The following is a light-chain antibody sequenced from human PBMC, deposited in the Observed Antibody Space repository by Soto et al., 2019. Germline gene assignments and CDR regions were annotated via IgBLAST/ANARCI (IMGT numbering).Light chain of an antibody. CDR1: QSVRRNY. Sequence: EIVLTQSPGTLYLSPGERATLSCRASQSVRRNYLAWYRQKPGQAPRLLIYGATSRATGIPDRFSGSGSGTDFTLTISRLEPEDFALYYCQQYDSTPVYTCGQGTKLEIK. CDR3: QQYDSTPVYT. V-gene: IGKV3-20*01. J-gene: IGKJ2*01. CDR2: GAT.